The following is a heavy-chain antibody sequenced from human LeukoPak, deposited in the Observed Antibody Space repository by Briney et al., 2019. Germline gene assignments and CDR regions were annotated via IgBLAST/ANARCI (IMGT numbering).Heavy chain of an antibody. Sequence: GGSLRLSCAASGFTVGNNYMSWVRQAPGKGLEWVSVIYSGGSTYYADSVKGRFTISRDTSKNTLFLQMNSLRVEDTAVYYCARDEQAVAGYDHWGQGTLVTVSS. CDR1: GFTVGNNY. D-gene: IGHD6-19*01. V-gene: IGHV3-53*01. CDR3: ARDEQAVAGYDH. J-gene: IGHJ4*02. CDR2: IYSGGST.